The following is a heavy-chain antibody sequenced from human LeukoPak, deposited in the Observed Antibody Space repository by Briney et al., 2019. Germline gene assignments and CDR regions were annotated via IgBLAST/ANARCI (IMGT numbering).Heavy chain of an antibody. Sequence: GGSLRLSCAASGFTFSSYAMSWVRQAPGKGLEWVSAISGSGGSTYYADSAKGRFTISRDNSKNTLYLQMNSLRAEDTAVYYCAKKDYDSSGYSDYWGQGTLVTVSS. CDR2: ISGSGGST. J-gene: IGHJ4*02. D-gene: IGHD3-22*01. V-gene: IGHV3-23*01. CDR1: GFTFSSYA. CDR3: AKKDYDSSGYSDY.